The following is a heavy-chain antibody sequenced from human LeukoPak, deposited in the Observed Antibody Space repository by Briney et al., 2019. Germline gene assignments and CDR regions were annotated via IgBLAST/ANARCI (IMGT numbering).Heavy chain of an antibody. V-gene: IGHV4-59*01. J-gene: IGHJ4*02. CDR2: VYYSGST. Sequence: SETLSLTCAVSGGTICSNNWRGIRQPPGKGLEWIGYVYYSGSTNYNPSLKSRVTISVDTSKNQFSLKLSSVTTADTAVYYCEGTCNYDTSAFLAFGYWGQGTLVTVSS. D-gene: IGHD3-22*01. CDR1: GGTICSNN. CDR3: EGTCNYDTSAFLAFGY.